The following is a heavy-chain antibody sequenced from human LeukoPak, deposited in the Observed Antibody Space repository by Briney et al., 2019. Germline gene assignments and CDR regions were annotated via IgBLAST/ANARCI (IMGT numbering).Heavy chain of an antibody. J-gene: IGHJ4*02. CDR1: GGSFSGFY. CDR2: IHYSGNT. D-gene: IGHD1-14*01. Sequence: PSETLSLTCAVYGGSFSGFYWSWIRQPQGKGLEWIGEIHYSGNTNYNPSLRSRVTISLDTPNNQFSLKLSSVTAADTAVYYCARGGVGRVDYWGQGSLSPSPQ. V-gene: IGHV4-34*01. CDR3: ARGGVGRVDY.